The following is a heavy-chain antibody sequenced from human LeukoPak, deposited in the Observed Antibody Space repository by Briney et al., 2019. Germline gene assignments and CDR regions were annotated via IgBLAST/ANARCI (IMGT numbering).Heavy chain of an antibody. V-gene: IGHV3-49*03. CDR2: IRSKAYGGTT. CDR1: GFTFGDYA. D-gene: IGHD6-13*01. CDR3: AKARVAAAGTGYYYYYYYMDV. J-gene: IGHJ6*03. Sequence: GGSLRLSCTASGFTFGDYAMSWFRQAPGKGLEWVGFIRSKAYGGTTEYAASVKGRFTISRDDSKSIAYLQMNSLRAEDTAVYYCAKARVAAAGTGYYYYYYYMDVWGKGTTVTVSS.